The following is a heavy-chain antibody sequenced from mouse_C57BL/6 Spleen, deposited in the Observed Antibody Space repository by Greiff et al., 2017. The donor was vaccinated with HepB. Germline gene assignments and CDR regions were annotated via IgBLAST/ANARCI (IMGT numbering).Heavy chain of an antibody. CDR3: MSDSSGYRYYFDY. D-gene: IGHD3-2*02. CDR1: GYTFTDYE. J-gene: IGHJ2*01. V-gene: IGHV1-15*01. CDR2: IDPETGGT. Sequence: VQLQQSGAELVRPGASVTLSCKASGYTFTDYEMHWVKQTPVHGLEWIGAIDPETGGTAYNQKFKGKAILTADKSSSTAYMEPRSLTSEDSAVYYCMSDSSGYRYYFDYWGQGTTLTVSS.